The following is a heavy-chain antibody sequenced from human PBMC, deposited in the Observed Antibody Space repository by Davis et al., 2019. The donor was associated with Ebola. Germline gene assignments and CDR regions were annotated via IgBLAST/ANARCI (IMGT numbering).Heavy chain of an antibody. D-gene: IGHD6-13*01. CDR1: GYSFTSYW. CDR3: ARQPIYSSSWMFDY. CDR2: IYPGDSDT. Sequence: GGSLRLSCKGSGYSFTSYWIGWVRQLPGKGLEWLGIIYPGDSDTRYSPSFQGQVIISADKSISTAYLQWSSLKASDTAMYYCARQPIYSSSWMFDYWGQGTLVTVSS. V-gene: IGHV5-51*01. J-gene: IGHJ4*02.